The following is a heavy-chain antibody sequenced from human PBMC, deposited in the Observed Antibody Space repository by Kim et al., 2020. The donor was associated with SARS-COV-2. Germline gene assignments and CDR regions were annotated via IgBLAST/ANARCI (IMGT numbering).Heavy chain of an antibody. V-gene: IGHV7-4-1*02. Sequence: ASVKVSCKASGYTFTSYAMNWVRQAPGQGLEWMGWISTNTGNPTYAQGFTGRFVFSLDTSVSTAYMQISSLKAEDTAVYYCAITYYYDSSGYYLDYWGQGTLVTVSS. CDR1: GYTFTSYA. J-gene: IGHJ4*02. CDR2: ISTNTGNP. CDR3: AITYYYDSSGYYLDY. D-gene: IGHD3-22*01.